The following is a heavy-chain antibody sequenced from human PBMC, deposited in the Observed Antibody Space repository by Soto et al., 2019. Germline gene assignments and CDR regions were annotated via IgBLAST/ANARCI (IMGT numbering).Heavy chain of an antibody. CDR1: GFMFGVYW. J-gene: IGHJ4*02. Sequence: EAQLVESGGGLVQPGGSLRLSCEASGFMFGVYWMSWVRQAPGKGLEWVANINDDGSERNYVDSVKGRFTISRDTPNNLLFLQMNSLRDEDTAVYYCAREFYGYYTYGHGDDWGQGTLVAVSS. CDR2: INDDGSER. V-gene: IGHV3-7*01. D-gene: IGHD3-3*01. CDR3: AREFYGYYTYGHGDD.